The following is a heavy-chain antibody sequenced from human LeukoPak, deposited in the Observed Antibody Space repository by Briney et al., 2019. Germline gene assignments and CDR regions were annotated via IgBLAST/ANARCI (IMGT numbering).Heavy chain of an antibody. CDR3: ARQASTATASLDY. Sequence: GESLKISCKGSGYRFTSYWIGWVRQMPGKGLEWRVIIYPGDSDTRYSPSFQGQVTMSADKSISTAYLQWSSLKASDTAMYYCARQASTATASLDYRGQGTLVTVSS. J-gene: IGHJ4*02. CDR1: GYRFTSYW. V-gene: IGHV5-51*01. D-gene: IGHD5-18*01. CDR2: IYPGDSDT.